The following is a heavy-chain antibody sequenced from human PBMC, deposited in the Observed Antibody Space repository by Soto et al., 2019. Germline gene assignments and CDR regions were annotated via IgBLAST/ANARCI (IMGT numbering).Heavy chain of an antibody. V-gene: IGHV3-9*01. CDR1: GFTFDDYA. CDR3: AKEKGYYYASSGMGPFDY. D-gene: IGHD3-22*01. J-gene: IGHJ4*02. CDR2: ISWNSGSI. Sequence: GGSLRLSCAASGFTFDDYAMHWVRQAPGKGLEWVSGISWNSGSIGYADSVKGRFTISRDNAKNSLYLQMNSLRAEDTALYYCAKEKGYYYASSGMGPFDYWGQGTLVTVSS.